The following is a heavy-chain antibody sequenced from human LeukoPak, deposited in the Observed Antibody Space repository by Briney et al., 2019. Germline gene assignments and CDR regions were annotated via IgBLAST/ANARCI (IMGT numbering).Heavy chain of an antibody. Sequence: ASVKVSCKASGGTFSSYAISWVRQAPGQGLEWMGWISAYNGNTNYAQKLQGRVTMTTDTSTSTAYMELRSLRSDDTAVYYCARATYYDFWSGYYSPNWFDPWGQGTLVTVSS. D-gene: IGHD3-3*01. CDR3: ARATYYDFWSGYYSPNWFDP. CDR1: GGTFSSYA. V-gene: IGHV1-18*01. J-gene: IGHJ5*02. CDR2: ISAYNGNT.